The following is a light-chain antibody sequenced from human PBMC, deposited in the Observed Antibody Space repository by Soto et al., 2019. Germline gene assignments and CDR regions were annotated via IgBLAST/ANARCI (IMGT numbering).Light chain of an antibody. V-gene: IGKV3-15*01. CDR1: QRVSSN. Sequence: EIMMTQSPGTLSASPGERATLSCRASQRVSSNLAWYQQKHGQAPRLLIYALSTRATGISARFSGSGSGTEFTLTSSRMQSEDFAVYYCQQYNKWPLTFGQGTKVEIK. CDR2: ALS. J-gene: IGKJ1*01. CDR3: QQYNKWPLT.